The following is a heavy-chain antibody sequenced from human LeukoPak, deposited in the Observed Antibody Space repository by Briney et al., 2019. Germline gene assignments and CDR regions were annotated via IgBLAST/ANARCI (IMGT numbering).Heavy chain of an antibody. CDR1: GDSISSSNW. Sequence: SETLSLTCAVSGDSISSSNWWTWVRQPPGKGLEWIGEIYHSGSTSYNPSLKSRVTMSLDKSKSQFSLKLTSVTAADTAVYYCAREAAGQWFDPWGQGTLVTVSS. CDR3: AREAAGQWFDP. D-gene: IGHD6-25*01. CDR2: IYHSGST. V-gene: IGHV4-4*02. J-gene: IGHJ5*02.